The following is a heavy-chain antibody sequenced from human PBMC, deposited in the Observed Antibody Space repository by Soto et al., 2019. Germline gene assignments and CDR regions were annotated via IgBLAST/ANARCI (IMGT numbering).Heavy chain of an antibody. D-gene: IGHD3-3*01. CDR1: GFTFSSYA. CDR2: ISGSGGST. J-gene: IGHJ6*02. Sequence: GGSLRLSCAASGFTFSSYAMSWVRQAPGKGLEWVSAISGSGGSTYYADSVKGRFTISRDNSKNTLYLQMNSLRAEDTAVYYCAKDFAPDNYYGMDVWGQGTTVTVSS. V-gene: IGHV3-23*01. CDR3: AKDFAPDNYYGMDV.